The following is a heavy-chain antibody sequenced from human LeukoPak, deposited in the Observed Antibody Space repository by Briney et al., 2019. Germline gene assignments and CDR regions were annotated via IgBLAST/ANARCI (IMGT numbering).Heavy chain of an antibody. V-gene: IGHV4-34*01. CDR2: INHSGST. CDR3: ARLGQQLVRGWFDP. J-gene: IGHJ5*02. CDR1: GGSFSGYY. Sequence: KPSETLSLTCAVYGGSFSGYYWSWIRQPPGKGLEWIGEINHSGSTNYNPSLKSRVTISVDTSKNQFSLNLSSVTAADTAVYYCARLGQQLVRGWFDPWGQGTLVTVSS. D-gene: IGHD6-13*01.